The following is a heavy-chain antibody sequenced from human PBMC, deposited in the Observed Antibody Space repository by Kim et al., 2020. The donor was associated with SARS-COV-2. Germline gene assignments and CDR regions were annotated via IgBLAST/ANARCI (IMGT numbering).Heavy chain of an antibody. D-gene: IGHD3-3*01. J-gene: IGHJ5*02. CDR1: GGSISSYY. Sequence: SETLSLTCTVSGGSISSYYWSWTRQPPGKGLEWLGYIYYSGSTNYNPSPKSRVTISVDTSKNQFSLKLSSVTAADTAVYYCARHLRNMGEGLIFGVVIIPAAFDPWGQGTLVTVSS. CDR3: ARHLRNMGEGLIFGVVIIPAAFDP. CDR2: IYYSGST. V-gene: IGHV4-59*08.